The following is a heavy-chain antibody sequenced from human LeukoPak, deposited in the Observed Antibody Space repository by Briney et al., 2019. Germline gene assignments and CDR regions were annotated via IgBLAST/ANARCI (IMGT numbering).Heavy chain of an antibody. V-gene: IGHV3-7*01. Sequence: GGSLRLSCEASGFSFSTYWMSWVRQAPGKGPEWVANIKQDGSEKYYLDSLKGRFTVSRDNAKNSLYLQINSLRVGDTAVYFCARVGAATFYWYYMDVWGKGTTVTVSS. J-gene: IGHJ6*03. D-gene: IGHD2-15*01. CDR1: GFSFSTYW. CDR2: IKQDGSEK. CDR3: ARVGAATFYWYYMDV.